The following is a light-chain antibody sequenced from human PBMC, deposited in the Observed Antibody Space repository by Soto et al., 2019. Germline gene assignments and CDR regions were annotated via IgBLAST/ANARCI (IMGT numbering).Light chain of an antibody. Sequence: QSVLTRPASVSGSPGQSIAISCTETSSDVGAYNYVSWYQQHPGKAPKLMIYDVSNRPSGVSNRFSGSKSGNTASLTISGLQAEDGADYYCNSYTTSSTYVFGTGTKVTVL. J-gene: IGLJ1*01. V-gene: IGLV2-14*03. CDR1: SSDVGAYNY. CDR2: DVS. CDR3: NSYTTSSTYV.